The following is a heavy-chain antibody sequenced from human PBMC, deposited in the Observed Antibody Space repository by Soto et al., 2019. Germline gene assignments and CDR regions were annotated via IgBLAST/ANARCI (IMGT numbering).Heavy chain of an antibody. D-gene: IGHD6-19*01. CDR1: GGTFSSYT. Sequence: QVQLVQSGAEVKKPGSSVKVSCKASGGTFSSYTISWVRQAPGQGLEWMGRIIPILGIANYAQKFQGRVTIPADKSTSTAYMELSSLRSEDTAVYYCARGIGIAVAGMVSWGQGTLVTVSS. J-gene: IGHJ5*02. V-gene: IGHV1-69*02. CDR2: IIPILGIA. CDR3: ARGIGIAVAGMVS.